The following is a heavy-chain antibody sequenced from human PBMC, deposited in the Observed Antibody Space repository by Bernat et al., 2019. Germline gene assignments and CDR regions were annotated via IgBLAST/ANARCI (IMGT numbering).Heavy chain of an antibody. CDR3: ARETYSSSWHYYYYYGMDV. Sequence: QVQLVESGGGVVQPGRSLRLSCAASGFTFSSYGMHWVRQAPGKGLGWVAVIWYDGSNKYYADSVKGRFNISRDNSKNTLYLQMNSLRAEDTAVYYCARETYSSSWHYYYYYGMDVWGQGTTVTVSS. V-gene: IGHV3-33*01. J-gene: IGHJ6*02. CDR2: IWYDGSNK. CDR1: GFTFSSYG. D-gene: IGHD6-13*01.